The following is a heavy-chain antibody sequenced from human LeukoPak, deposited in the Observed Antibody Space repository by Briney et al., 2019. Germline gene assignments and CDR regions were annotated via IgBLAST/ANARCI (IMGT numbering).Heavy chain of an antibody. CDR1: GLTFSNYA. V-gene: IGHV3-23*01. D-gene: IGHD2-21*02. CDR2: IRGNGTTT. Sequence: GGSLRLSCAASGLTFSNYALTWVRQAPGKGLEWVSSIRGNGTTTFYADPVKGRFTISRDNSQNTLFLHISSLRADDTAVYFCAVESDCSSWGQGTLVTVSS. CDR3: AVESDCSS. J-gene: IGHJ4*02.